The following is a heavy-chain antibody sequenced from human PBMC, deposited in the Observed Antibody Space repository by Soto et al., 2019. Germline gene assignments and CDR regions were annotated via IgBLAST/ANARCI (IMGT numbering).Heavy chain of an antibody. V-gene: IGHV3-33*01. Sequence: GGSLRLSCAASGFTFSSYGMHWVRQAPGKGLEWVAVIWYDGSNKYYADSVKGRFTISRDNSKNTLYLQMNSLRAEDTAVYYCARDFWTPSIAAPDDYYYYGMDVWGQGTTVTVSS. CDR3: ARDFWTPSIAAPDDYYYYGMDV. CDR1: GFTFSSYG. D-gene: IGHD6-6*01. CDR2: IWYDGSNK. J-gene: IGHJ6*02.